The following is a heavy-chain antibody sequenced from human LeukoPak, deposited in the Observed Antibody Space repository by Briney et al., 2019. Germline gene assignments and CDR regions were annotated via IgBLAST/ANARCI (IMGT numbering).Heavy chain of an antibody. CDR2: ITGSGGST. V-gene: IGHV3-23*01. Sequence: GGSLRLSCAASGVTFSSFAMSWVRQAPGKGLEWVSVITGSGGSTYYADSVKGRFTISRDNSKNTLYLQMNSLRADDTAVYYCAKCRDPGTTFFDYWGQGTLVTVSS. CDR3: AKCRDPGTTFFDY. J-gene: IGHJ4*02. CDR1: GVTFSSFA. D-gene: IGHD2-2*01.